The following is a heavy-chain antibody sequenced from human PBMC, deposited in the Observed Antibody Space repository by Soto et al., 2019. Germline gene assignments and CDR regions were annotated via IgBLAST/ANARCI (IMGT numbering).Heavy chain of an antibody. J-gene: IGHJ5*02. CDR1: GFTFSSYW. CDR3: ARAITTVTINWFDP. CDR2: INGDGSNT. V-gene: IGHV3-74*01. Sequence: PGGSLRLASAVSGFTFSSYWMHWVRQAPGKGLVWVSRINGDGSNTAYADSVKGRFTISRDSAKNTLYLQMDSLRAEDTAVYYCARAITTVTINWFDPWGQGTLVTVSS. D-gene: IGHD4-4*01.